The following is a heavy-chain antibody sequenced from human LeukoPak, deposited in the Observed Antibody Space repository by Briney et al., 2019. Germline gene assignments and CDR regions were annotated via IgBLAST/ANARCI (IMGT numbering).Heavy chain of an antibody. D-gene: IGHD3-22*01. J-gene: IGHJ4*02. CDR3: ARSKDGSGFAAY. CDR1: GGSFSGYY. V-gene: IGHV4-34*01. Sequence: PSETLSLTCAVYGGSFSGYYWTWIRQPPGKGLEWIGEINHSGNTNYSPSLKSRVAISVDTSKNQFSLKLSSVIAADTAMYYCARSKDGSGFAAYWGQGTQVTVSS. CDR2: INHSGNT.